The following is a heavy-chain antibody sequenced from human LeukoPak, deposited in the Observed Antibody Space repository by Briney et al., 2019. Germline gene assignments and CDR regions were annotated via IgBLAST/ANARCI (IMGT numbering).Heavy chain of an antibody. Sequence: SETLSLTCTVSGGSISSSYYYWGWIRQPPGKGLEWIGSIYYSGSTYYNPSLKSRVTISVDTSKNQFSLKLSSVTAADTAVYYCAKSPGYSSSWHYNNWFDPWGQGTLVTVSS. D-gene: IGHD6-13*01. CDR2: IYYSGST. V-gene: IGHV4-39*07. CDR3: AKSPGYSSSWHYNNWFDP. J-gene: IGHJ5*02. CDR1: GGSISSSYYY.